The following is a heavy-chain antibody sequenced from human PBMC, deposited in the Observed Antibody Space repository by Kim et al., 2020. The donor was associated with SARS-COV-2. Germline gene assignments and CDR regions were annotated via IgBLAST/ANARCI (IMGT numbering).Heavy chain of an antibody. Sequence: GRFTISRDNSKNTLYLQMNSLRAEDTAVYYCAREWGPAANYYYYYGMDVWGQGTTVTVSS. J-gene: IGHJ6*02. D-gene: IGHD2-2*01. CDR3: AREWGPAANYYYYYGMDV. V-gene: IGHV3-66*01.